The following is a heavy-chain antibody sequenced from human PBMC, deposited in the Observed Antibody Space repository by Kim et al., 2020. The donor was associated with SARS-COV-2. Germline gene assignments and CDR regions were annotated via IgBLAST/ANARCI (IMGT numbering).Heavy chain of an antibody. Sequence: SETLSLTCTVSGGSISSSSYYWGWIRQPPGKGLEWIGSIYYSGSTYYNPSLKSRVTISVDTSKNQFSLKLSSVTAADTAVYYCASLLLWFGELPHLFDYCGQGTLVTVSS. V-gene: IGHV4-39*01. CDR1: GGSISSSSYY. CDR2: IYYSGST. J-gene: IGHJ4*02. CDR3: ASLLLWFGELPHLFDY. D-gene: IGHD3-10*01.